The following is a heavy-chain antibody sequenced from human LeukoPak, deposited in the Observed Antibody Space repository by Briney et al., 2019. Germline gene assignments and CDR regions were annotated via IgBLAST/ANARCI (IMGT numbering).Heavy chain of an antibody. V-gene: IGHV3-48*02. J-gene: IGHJ4*02. Sequence: GTSLRLSCAASGFSFSRYALHWVRQAPGKGLEWVSYIGISSSTIYYADSVKGRFTISRDNAMNSLYLQMNSLRDEDTAVYYCARGHFYGSGSNPDYWGQGTLVTVSS. D-gene: IGHD3-10*01. CDR3: ARGHFYGSGSNPDY. CDR2: IGISSSTI. CDR1: GFSFSRYA.